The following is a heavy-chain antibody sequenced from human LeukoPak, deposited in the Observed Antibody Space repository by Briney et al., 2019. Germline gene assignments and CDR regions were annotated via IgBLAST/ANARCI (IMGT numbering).Heavy chain of an antibody. CDR1: GYSFTSYA. D-gene: IGHD2-15*01. J-gene: IGHJ4*02. V-gene: IGHV7-4-1*02. CDR3: ARARDCSGGNCYSDC. CDR2: INTDTGNP. Sequence: ASVNVSCKTSGYSFTSYAMNWVRQAPGQGLEWLGWINTDTGNPTYAQGFTGRFVFSLDTSVSTAYLQISSLQAEDTAMYYCARARDCSGGNCYSDCWGQGTLVTVSS.